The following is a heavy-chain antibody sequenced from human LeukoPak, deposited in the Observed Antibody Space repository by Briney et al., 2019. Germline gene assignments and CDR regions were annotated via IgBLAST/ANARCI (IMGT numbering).Heavy chain of an antibody. D-gene: IGHD6-19*01. J-gene: IGHJ4*02. CDR1: GGTFSSYA. V-gene: IGHV1-2*02. CDR2: INPNSGGT. Sequence: GASVKVSCKASGGTFSSYAISWVRQAPGQGLEWMGWINPNSGGTNYAQKFQGRVTMTRDTSISTAYMELSRLRSDDTAVYYCASLQIAVAGPGSFDYWGQGTLVTVSS. CDR3: ASLQIAVAGPGSFDY.